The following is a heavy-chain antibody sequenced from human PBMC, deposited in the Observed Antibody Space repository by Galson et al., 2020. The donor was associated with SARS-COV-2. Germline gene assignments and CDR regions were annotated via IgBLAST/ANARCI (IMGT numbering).Heavy chain of an antibody. CDR3: AIGHGGVAGDSDFAP. CDR2: TKNKAKSYVT. CDR1: GFTFSDHF. Sequence: GGSLRLSCAASGFTFSDHFMDWVRQAPGAGLEWVGRTKNKAKSYVTQYAASVKGRFTISRNDSKNSLYLQMNSLKTEDTAVYYCAIGHGGVAGDSDFAPWGQGTLVTVSS. D-gene: IGHD3-3*01. J-gene: IGHJ5*02. V-gene: IGHV3-72*01.